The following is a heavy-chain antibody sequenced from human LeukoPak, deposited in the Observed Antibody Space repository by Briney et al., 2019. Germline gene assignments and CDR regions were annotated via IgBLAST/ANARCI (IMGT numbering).Heavy chain of an antibody. D-gene: IGHD2-2*01. V-gene: IGHV1-2*04. CDR2: INPNSGGT. CDR3: ASRLGYCSSTSCSDAFDI. CDR1: GYTSTGYY. Sequence: ASVKVSCKASGYTSTGYYMHWVRQAPGQGLEWMGWINPNSGGTNYAQKFQGWVTMTRDTSISTAYMELRSLRSDDTAVYYCASRLGYCSSTSCSDAFDIWGQGTMVTVSS. J-gene: IGHJ3*02.